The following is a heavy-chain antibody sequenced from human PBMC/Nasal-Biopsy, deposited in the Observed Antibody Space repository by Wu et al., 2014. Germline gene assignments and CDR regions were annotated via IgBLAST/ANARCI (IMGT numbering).Heavy chain of an antibody. D-gene: IGHD3-16*01. CDR3: AKDRRGVWGSYYVGSAFDI. Sequence: ADYAMHWVRQVPGKGLEWVSSIGWNGRHIAYADSVKGRFIISRDNAKDSVFLQMDGLTAADTALYLCAKDRRGVWGSYYVGSAFDIWGQGTMVTVSS. J-gene: IGHJ3*02. V-gene: IGHV3-9*01. CDR1: ADYA. CDR2: IGWNGRHI.